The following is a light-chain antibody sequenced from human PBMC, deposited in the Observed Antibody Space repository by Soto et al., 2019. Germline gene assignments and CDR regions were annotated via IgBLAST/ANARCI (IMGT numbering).Light chain of an antibody. CDR2: DAS. Sequence: EIVLTQSPATRSWSPGERATLSCRASQYVSSFLAWYQQKAGQAPRLLIYDASHRATGIPARFSGSGSGTDFTLTINSLEPEDFALYYCQQRYNWPPTFGQGTKVDIK. CDR1: QYVSSF. V-gene: IGKV3-11*01. J-gene: IGKJ1*01. CDR3: QQRYNWPPT.